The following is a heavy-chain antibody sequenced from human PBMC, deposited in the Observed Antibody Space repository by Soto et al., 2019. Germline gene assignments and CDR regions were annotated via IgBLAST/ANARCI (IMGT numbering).Heavy chain of an antibody. D-gene: IGHD6-13*01. CDR3: ARDSSSWYGSDY. Sequence: QVQLVESWGGVVQPGRSLRLSCAASGFTFSSYAMHWVRQAPGKGLEWVAVISYDGSNKYYADSVKGRFTISRDNSKNTLYLQMNSLRAEDTAVYYCARDSSSWYGSDYWGQGTLVTVSS. V-gene: IGHV3-30-3*01. CDR2: ISYDGSNK. J-gene: IGHJ4*02. CDR1: GFTFSSYA.